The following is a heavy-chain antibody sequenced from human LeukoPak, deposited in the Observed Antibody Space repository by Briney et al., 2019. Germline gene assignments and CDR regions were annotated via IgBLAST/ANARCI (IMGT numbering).Heavy chain of an antibody. Sequence: GGSLRLSCAASGFTLNSYSMNWVRQAPGKGLEWVSSITGSTLSIYYADSVKGRFTISRDNAKTSLYLQMNSLRAEDTAIYYCARESEYDFWTGSYFDYWGQGTLVTVSS. D-gene: IGHD3-3*01. J-gene: IGHJ4*02. V-gene: IGHV3-21*01. CDR3: ARESEYDFWTGSYFDY. CDR1: GFTLNSYS. CDR2: ITGSTLSI.